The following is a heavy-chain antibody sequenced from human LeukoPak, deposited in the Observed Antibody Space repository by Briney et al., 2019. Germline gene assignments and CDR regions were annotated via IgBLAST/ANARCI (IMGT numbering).Heavy chain of an antibody. V-gene: IGHV3-7*05. J-gene: IGHJ4*02. CDR3: ARDIGRGWFDY. CDR2: INPDGSQK. CDR1: GLSFSSYW. Sequence: GGSLRLSCGASGLSFSSYWMSWVRQAPGKGLEWVGNINPDGSQKDYLDDVKGRFTISRDNARNSLFLQMSGLRADDTAVYYCARDIGRGWFDYWGQGTLVTVSS. D-gene: IGHD2-15*01.